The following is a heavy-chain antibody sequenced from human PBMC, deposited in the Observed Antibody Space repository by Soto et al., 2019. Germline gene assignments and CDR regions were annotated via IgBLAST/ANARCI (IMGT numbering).Heavy chain of an antibody. CDR1: GFTFSSYW. D-gene: IGHD2-2*03. CDR2: INGDGSST. J-gene: IGHJ4*02. V-gene: IGHV3-74*01. Sequence: EVQLVESGGGLVQPGGSLRLSCAASGFTFSSYWMHWVRQAPGKGLVWVSRINGDGSSTSYADSVKGRFTISRDNAKRTLYLQMNSLRAEDTAVYYCASFPTSTGYSYWGQGTLVTVSS. CDR3: ASFPTSTGYSY.